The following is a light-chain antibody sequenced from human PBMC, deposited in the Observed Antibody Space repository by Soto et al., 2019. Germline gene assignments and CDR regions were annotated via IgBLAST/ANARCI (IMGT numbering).Light chain of an antibody. V-gene: IGKV3-11*01. CDR1: QSVSSY. Sequence: EIVLTQSPATLSLSPGERATLSCRASQSVSSYLAWYQQKPGHAPRLLIYDASNRATGIPARFSGSGSGTDFTLTISSLEPEDFAVYYCHQRSNWPITFGQGTRLEIK. CDR2: DAS. J-gene: IGKJ5*01. CDR3: HQRSNWPIT.